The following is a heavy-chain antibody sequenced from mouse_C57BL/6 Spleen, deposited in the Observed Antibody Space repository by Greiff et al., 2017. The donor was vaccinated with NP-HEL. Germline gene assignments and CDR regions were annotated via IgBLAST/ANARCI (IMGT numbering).Heavy chain of an antibody. CDR2: IYPGSGST. CDR1: GYTFTSYW. D-gene: IGHD1-1*01. CDR3: AREGDYGSSTGAMDY. V-gene: IGHV1-55*01. J-gene: IGHJ4*01. Sequence: QVQLQQPGAELVKPGASVKMSCEASGYTFTSYWITWVKQRPGQGLEWIGDIYPGSGSTNYNEKFKSKATLTVDTSSSTAYMQLSSLTSEDSAVYYCAREGDYGSSTGAMDYWGQGTSVTVSS.